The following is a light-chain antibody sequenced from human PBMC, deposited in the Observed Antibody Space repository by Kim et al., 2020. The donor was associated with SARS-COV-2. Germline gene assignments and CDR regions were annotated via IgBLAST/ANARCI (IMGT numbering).Light chain of an antibody. CDR1: SIHSSYA. V-gene: IGLV4-69*01. CDR3: QTWGTGIRVV. Sequence: QPVLTQSPSASASLGASVKLTCTLSSIHSSYAIAWHQQQPEKDPRFLMKVNNDGSHNKGDGIPDRFSGSSSGAERYLTISSLQSEDEADYYCQTWGTGIRVVFGGGTKVTVL. CDR2: VNNDGSH. J-gene: IGLJ2*01.